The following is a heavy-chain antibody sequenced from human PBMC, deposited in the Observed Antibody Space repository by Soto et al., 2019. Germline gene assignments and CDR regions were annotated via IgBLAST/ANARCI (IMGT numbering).Heavy chain of an antibody. D-gene: IGHD3-3*01. V-gene: IGHV1-8*01. CDR2: MNPNSGNT. Sequence: ASVKVSCKASGYTFTSYDINWVRQATGQGLEWMEWMNPNSGNTGYAQKFQGRVTMTRNTSISTAYMELSSLRSEDTAVYYCARGQVLRFLEWLKGSYYYGMDVWGQGTTVTVSS. CDR3: ARGQVLRFLEWLKGSYYYGMDV. J-gene: IGHJ6*02. CDR1: GYTFTSYD.